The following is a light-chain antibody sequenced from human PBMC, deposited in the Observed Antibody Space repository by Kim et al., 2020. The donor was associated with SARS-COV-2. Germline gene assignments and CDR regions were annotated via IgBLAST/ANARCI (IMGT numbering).Light chain of an antibody. CDR1: PCIRLS. V-gene: IGKV1-5*01. Sequence: SASVGVSVPLTSRASPCIRLSLAWFQQKPGQAPNPLIYAASSFQSGVPSMFSGSGSGTDFTLTISSLQPDDFATYYCQQYNSSPFTFGHGTKLEI. CDR3: QQYNSSPFT. CDR2: AAS. J-gene: IGKJ2*01.